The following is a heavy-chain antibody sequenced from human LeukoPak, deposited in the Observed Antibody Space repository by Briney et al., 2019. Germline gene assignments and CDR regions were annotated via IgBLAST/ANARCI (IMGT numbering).Heavy chain of an antibody. Sequence: PGGSLRLSCAASGFTFSDYTMHWVRQAPGKGLEWVSAISGSGGSTYYADSVKGRFTISRDNSKNTLYLQMNSLRAEDTAVYYCAEGIPAATGAFDIWGQGTMVTVSS. CDR2: ISGSGGST. D-gene: IGHD2-2*01. V-gene: IGHV3-23*01. CDR1: GFTFSDYT. CDR3: AEGIPAATGAFDI. J-gene: IGHJ3*02.